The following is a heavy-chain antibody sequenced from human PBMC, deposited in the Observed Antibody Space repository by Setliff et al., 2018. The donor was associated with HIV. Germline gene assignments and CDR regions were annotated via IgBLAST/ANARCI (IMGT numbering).Heavy chain of an antibody. CDR1: GFNFTTYW. CDR2: IKQDGGEK. J-gene: IGHJ4*02. D-gene: IGHD4-17*01. CDR3: ARGGTTSWNF. V-gene: IGHV3-7*01. Sequence: PGGSLRLSCAASGFNFTTYWMSWVRQAPGKGLEWVANIKQDGGEKYYVDSVRGRFTISRDNANNSLYLQMNSLRLEDTAVYYCARGGTTSWNFWGQGTPVTVSS.